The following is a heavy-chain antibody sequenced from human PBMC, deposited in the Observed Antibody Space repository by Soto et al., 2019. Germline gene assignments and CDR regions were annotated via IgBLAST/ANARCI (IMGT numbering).Heavy chain of an antibody. CDR3: ARVTTGTTVYFDY. J-gene: IGHJ4*02. CDR2: IYYSGST. CDR1: GGSISSYY. Sequence: SETLSLTCTVSGGSISSYYWSWIRQPPGKGLEWIGYIYYSGSTNYNPSLKSRVTISVDTSKNQFSLKLSSVTAADTAVYYCARVTTGTTVYFDYWGQGTLVTVSS. D-gene: IGHD1-7*01. V-gene: IGHV4-59*01.